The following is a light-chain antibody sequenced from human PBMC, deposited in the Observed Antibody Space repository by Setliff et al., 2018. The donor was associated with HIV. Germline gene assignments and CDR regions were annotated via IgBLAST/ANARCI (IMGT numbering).Light chain of an antibody. CDR2: TTD. CDR3: LLHMGSGVYV. CDR1: SGSVSTSHY. Sequence: QTVVTQEPSCSVSPGGTVTLTCGLTSGSVSTSHYPSWYQQTPGLTPRTLIYTTDTRSSGVPYRFSGSILGDKAALTITGAQADDEADYYCLLHMGSGVYVFGTGTKVTVL. J-gene: IGLJ1*01. V-gene: IGLV8-61*01.